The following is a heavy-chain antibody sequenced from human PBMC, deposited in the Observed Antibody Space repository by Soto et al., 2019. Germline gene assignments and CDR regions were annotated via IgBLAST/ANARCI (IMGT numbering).Heavy chain of an antibody. Sequence: GGSLRLSCAASGFTFSSYAMSWVRQAPGKGLEWVSAISGSGGSTYYADSVKGRFTISRDNSKNTLYLQMNSLRAEDTAVYYCAKAIRGYSYGYPDYWGQGTLVTVSS. J-gene: IGHJ4*02. CDR1: GFTFSSYA. D-gene: IGHD5-18*01. CDR2: ISGSGGST. CDR3: AKAIRGYSYGYPDY. V-gene: IGHV3-23*01.